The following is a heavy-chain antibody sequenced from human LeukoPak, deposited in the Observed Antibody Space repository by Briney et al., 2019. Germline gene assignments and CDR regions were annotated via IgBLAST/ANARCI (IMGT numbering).Heavy chain of an antibody. D-gene: IGHD4-11*01. CDR2: IYPGDSDT. J-gene: IGHJ1*01. V-gene: IGHV5-51*03. CDR3: ASQGLTTVTAFQH. Sequence: GESLKLSCKASGYTFTNYWIGWVRQMPGKGLEWMGIIYPGDSDTRYSPSFQGQVTISVDKSTSTAYLQWSSLKASDTAMYYCASQGLTTVTAFQHWGQGTLVTVSS. CDR1: GYTFTNYW.